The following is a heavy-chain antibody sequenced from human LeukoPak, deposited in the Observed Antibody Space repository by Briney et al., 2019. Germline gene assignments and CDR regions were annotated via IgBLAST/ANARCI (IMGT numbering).Heavy chain of an antibody. V-gene: IGHV3-11*04. D-gene: IGHD1-26*01. CDR1: GFTFSDYY. CDR3: ASEYAGSYDYYYYMDV. Sequence: GGSLRLSCAASGFTFSDYYMSWIRQAPGKGLEWVSYISSSGSTIYYADSVKGRFTISRDNAKNSLYLQMNSLRAEDTAVYYCASEYAGSYDYYYYMDVWGKGPTVTVSS. CDR2: ISSSGSTI. J-gene: IGHJ6*03.